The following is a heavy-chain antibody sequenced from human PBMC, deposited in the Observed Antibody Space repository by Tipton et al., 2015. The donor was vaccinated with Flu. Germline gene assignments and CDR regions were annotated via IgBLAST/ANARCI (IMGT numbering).Heavy chain of an antibody. CDR1: GGSVNSYF. Sequence: GLVKPSETLSLTCTVSGGSVNSYFWSWIRQPPGKGLEWIGGISYSGNTYYNPSLKSRVVISVDTSKNQFSLMLRSVTAADTAVYYCARLSYYDVDLKNFYFDYWGQGALVTVSS. CDR3: ARLSYYDVDLKNFYFDY. CDR2: ISYSGNT. D-gene: IGHD3-10*02. J-gene: IGHJ4*02. V-gene: IGHV4-59*08.